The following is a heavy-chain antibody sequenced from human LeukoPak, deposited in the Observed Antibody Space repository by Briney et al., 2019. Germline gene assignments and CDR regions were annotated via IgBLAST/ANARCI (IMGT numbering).Heavy chain of an antibody. CDR1: GGTFSDYA. V-gene: IGHV1-69*01. CDR3: ARVMATILRGYYYYYMDV. Sequence: SVKVSCKAFGGTFSDYALNWVRQAPGQGLEWMGGIIPIFGTANYAQKFQGRVTITADESTSTAYMELSSLRSEDTAVYYCARVMATILRGYYYYYMDVWGKGTTVTISS. CDR2: IIPIFGTA. D-gene: IGHD5-12*01. J-gene: IGHJ6*03.